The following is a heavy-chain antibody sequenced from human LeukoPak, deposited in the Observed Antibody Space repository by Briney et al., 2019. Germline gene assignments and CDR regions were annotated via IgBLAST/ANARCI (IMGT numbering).Heavy chain of an antibody. V-gene: IGHV3-23*01. CDR1: GFTFSIYA. CDR3: AKDRPNHYGSNGHYYRRDGDY. D-gene: IGHD3-22*01. CDR2: ITSSGDGT. Sequence: PGGSLRLSCAASGFTFSIYAMSWVRQAPGKGLQWVSSITSSGDGTYYADSVKGRFTISRDNSENMLYLQMNSLRVEDTAVYFCAKDRPNHYGSNGHYYRRDGDYWGQGTLVTVSS. J-gene: IGHJ4*02.